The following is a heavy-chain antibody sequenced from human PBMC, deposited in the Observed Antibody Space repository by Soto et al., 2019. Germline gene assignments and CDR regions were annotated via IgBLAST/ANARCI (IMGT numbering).Heavy chain of an antibody. CDR1: GYTLTSYY. J-gene: IGHJ3*02. CDR2: INPSGGST. D-gene: IGHD5-12*01. Sequence: ASVKVSCKASGYTLTSYYVHWVGQALGQGLEWMGIINPSGGSTNYAQKFQGRVTLTRDTSTSTVYMELSSLRSEDTAVYYCARTRKWLQDDAFDIWGQGTMVTVS. V-gene: IGHV1-46*01. CDR3: ARTRKWLQDDAFDI.